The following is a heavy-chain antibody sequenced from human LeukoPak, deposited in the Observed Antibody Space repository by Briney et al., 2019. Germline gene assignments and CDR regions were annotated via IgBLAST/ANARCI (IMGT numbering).Heavy chain of an antibody. CDR3: TRRVGGTPDY. J-gene: IGHJ4*02. CDR2: IGTHSTST. D-gene: IGHD1-26*01. V-gene: IGHV3-23*01. Sequence: QPGGSLRLSCAASGFTFSSYVMTWVRQAPGAGLAWVSAIGTHSTSTDYPDSVKGRFTISRDDSKNTVFLQMTSLRVEDTALYYCTRRVGGTPDYWGLGTLVTVSS. CDR1: GFTFSSYV.